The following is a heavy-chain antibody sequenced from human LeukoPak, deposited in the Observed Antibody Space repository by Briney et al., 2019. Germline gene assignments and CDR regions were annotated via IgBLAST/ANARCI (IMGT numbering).Heavy chain of an antibody. CDR3: ARTYSSSDEFDY. J-gene: IGHJ4*02. V-gene: IGHV1-46*01. D-gene: IGHD6-13*01. Sequence: ASVKVSCTASGYTFTSYYIHWVRQAPGQGLEWMGIINPSGGSTTYAQKFQGRVAMTRDTSTSRVYMEVSSLRSEDTAVYYCARTYSSSDEFDYWGQGTLVTVSS. CDR2: INPSGGST. CDR1: GYTFTSYY.